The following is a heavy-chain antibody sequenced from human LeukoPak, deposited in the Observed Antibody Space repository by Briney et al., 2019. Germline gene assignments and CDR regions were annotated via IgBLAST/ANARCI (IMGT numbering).Heavy chain of an antibody. CDR3: ARGGDYRVFDN. CDR1: GYTFTSYG. J-gene: IGHJ4*01. V-gene: IGHV1-18*01. CDR2: ISAYNGNT. Sequence: ASVKVSCKASGYTFTSYGINWVRQAPGQGLQWMGWISAYNGNTNYVQNLQGRVTMTTDTSTSTAYMHLRSLRSDDTAVYYCARGGDYRVFDNWGQGTLVTVSS. D-gene: IGHD4-11*01.